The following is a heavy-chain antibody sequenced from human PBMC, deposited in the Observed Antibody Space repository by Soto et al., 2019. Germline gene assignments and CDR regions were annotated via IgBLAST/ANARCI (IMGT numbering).Heavy chain of an antibody. CDR1: GYSFTTDV. D-gene: IGHD2-2*01. J-gene: IGHJ5*02. CDR2: ISPSSGNT. CDR3: ARDIGTSRFWLFDP. Sequence: QVQLIQSGAEVKKPGASVKVSCRASGYSFTTDVITWVRQAPGQGLEWMGWISPSSGNTNYAQNLQGRVTLTTDTSTSTAYMELRSLRSDDTAVYYCARDIGTSRFWLFDPRGQGTPVIVSS. V-gene: IGHV1-18*04.